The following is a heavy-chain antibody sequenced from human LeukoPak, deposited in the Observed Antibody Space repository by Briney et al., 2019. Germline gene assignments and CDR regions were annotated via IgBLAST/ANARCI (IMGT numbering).Heavy chain of an antibody. CDR3: ARDNDWLDY. V-gene: IGHV3-21*06. J-gene: IGHJ4*02. CDR1: EFTFSRYP. Sequence: GGSLRLSCTASEFTFSRYPMNWVRQAPGKGLEWVASISGGSRYIYYADSVKGRLTISRDDAKNSLYLQMNSLRADDTAIYYCARDNDWLDYWGQGTLVTVSS. CDR2: ISGGSRYI. D-gene: IGHD2-21*01.